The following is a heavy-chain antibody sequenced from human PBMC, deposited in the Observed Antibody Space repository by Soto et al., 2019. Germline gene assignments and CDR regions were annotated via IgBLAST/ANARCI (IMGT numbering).Heavy chain of an antibody. V-gene: IGHV3-53*04. CDR1: GFTVSSNY. Sequence: GGSLRLSCAASGFTVSSNYMSWVRQAPGKGLEWVSVIYSGGSTYYADSVKGRFTISRHNSKNTLYLQMNSLRAEDTAVYYCATRSSIDWLPHSGSAFDIWGQGTMVTVSS. CDR3: ATRSSIDWLPHSGSAFDI. J-gene: IGHJ3*02. D-gene: IGHD3-9*01. CDR2: IYSGGST.